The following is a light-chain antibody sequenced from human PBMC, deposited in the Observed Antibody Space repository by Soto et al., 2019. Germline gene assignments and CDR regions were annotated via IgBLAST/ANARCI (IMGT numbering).Light chain of an antibody. J-gene: IGKJ4*01. Sequence: DIQMTQSPSSLSASVGDRVTITCRASQSISSYLNWYQQKPGKAPKLLIYAASSLQIGVPSRFSGSGSGTDFTLTISSLQPEDFATYYCQQSYRTPLTFGGGTKEQIK. V-gene: IGKV1-39*01. CDR3: QQSYRTPLT. CDR1: QSISSY. CDR2: AAS.